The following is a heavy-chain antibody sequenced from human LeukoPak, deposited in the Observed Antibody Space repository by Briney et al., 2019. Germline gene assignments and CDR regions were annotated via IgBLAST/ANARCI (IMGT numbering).Heavy chain of an antibody. Sequence: PSETLSLTCAVYGGSFSGYQWGWLRQPPGKGLEWIGEINDDEGTDYNPSLKSRVTISVDTSKNQFSLKLSSVTAADTAIYYCARDFSSSSTVYYYYYMDVWGKGTTVTVSS. D-gene: IGHD6-6*01. J-gene: IGHJ6*03. CDR1: GGSFSGYQ. V-gene: IGHV4-34*01. CDR3: ARDFSSSSTVYYYYYMDV. CDR2: INDDEGT.